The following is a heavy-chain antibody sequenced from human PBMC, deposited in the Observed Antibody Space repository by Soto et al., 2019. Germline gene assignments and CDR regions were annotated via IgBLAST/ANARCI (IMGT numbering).Heavy chain of an antibody. CDR3: AKDLRGYYYDSSGYYLFDY. CDR1: GFTFSSYG. V-gene: IGHV3-30*18. J-gene: IGHJ4*02. CDR2: ISYDGSNK. Sequence: GGSLRLSCAASGFTFSSYGMHWVRQAPGKGLEWVAVISYDGSNKYYADSVKGRFTISRDNSKNTLYLQMNSLRAEDTAVYYCAKDLRGYYYDSSGYYLFDYWGQGTLVTVSS. D-gene: IGHD3-22*01.